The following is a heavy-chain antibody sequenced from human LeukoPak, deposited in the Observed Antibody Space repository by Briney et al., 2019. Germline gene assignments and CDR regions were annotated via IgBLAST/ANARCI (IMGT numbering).Heavy chain of an antibody. Sequence: GASVKVSCKASGYTFTDYYMHWVRQAPGKGLEWMGGFDPEDGETIYAQKFQGRVTITADESTSTAYMELSSLRSEDTAVYYCARDRGSSGTFDYWGQGTLVTVSS. J-gene: IGHJ4*02. CDR2: FDPEDGET. CDR3: ARDRGSSGTFDY. D-gene: IGHD6-19*01. V-gene: IGHV1-24*01. CDR1: GYTFTDYY.